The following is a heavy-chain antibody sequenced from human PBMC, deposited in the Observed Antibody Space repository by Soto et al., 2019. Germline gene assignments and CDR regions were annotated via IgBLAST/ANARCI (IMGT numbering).Heavy chain of an antibody. V-gene: IGHV3-23*01. CDR1: GFTFSSYA. J-gene: IGHJ3*02. CDR2: ISGSGGST. D-gene: IGHD6-6*01. Sequence: PGGSLRLSCAASGFTFSSYAMSWVRQAPGKGLKWVSAISGSGGSTYYADSVKGRFTISRDNSENTLYLQMNSLRAEDTSVYYCAKAVAARPIDAFDIWGQGTMVTVSS. CDR3: AKAVAARPIDAFDI.